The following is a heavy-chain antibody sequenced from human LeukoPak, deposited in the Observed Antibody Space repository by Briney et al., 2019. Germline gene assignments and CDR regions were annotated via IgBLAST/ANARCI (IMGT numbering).Heavy chain of an antibody. D-gene: IGHD2-8*01. J-gene: IGHJ3*02. CDR1: GFTFSSYS. V-gene: IGHV3-21*01. CDR3: ARDSKNGVDAFDI. CDR2: ISSSSSYI. Sequence: GGSLRLSCAASGFTFSSYSMNWVRQAPGKGLEWVSSISSSSSYIYYADSVKGRFTISRDNAKNSLYLQMNSLRAEDTAVYYCARDSKNGVDAFDIWGQGTMVTFAS.